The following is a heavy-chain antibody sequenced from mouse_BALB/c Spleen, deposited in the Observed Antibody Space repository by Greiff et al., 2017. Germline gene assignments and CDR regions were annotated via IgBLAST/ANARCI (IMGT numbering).Heavy chain of an antibody. V-gene: IGHV1-7*01. CDR2: INPSTGYT. CDR1: GYTFTSYW. D-gene: IGHD1-1*01. J-gene: IGHJ2*01. CDR3: ARWETTVVATDY. Sequence: QVQLQQSGAELAKPGASVKMSCKASGYTFTSYWMHWVNQRPGQGLEWIGYINPSTGYTEYNQKFKDKATLTADKSSSTAYMQLSSLTSEDSAVYYCARWETTVVATDYWGQGTTLTVSS.